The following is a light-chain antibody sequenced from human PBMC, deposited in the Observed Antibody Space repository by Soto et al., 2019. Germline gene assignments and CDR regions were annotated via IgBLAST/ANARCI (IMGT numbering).Light chain of an antibody. CDR1: QSLVYSDGNTY. J-gene: IGKJ1*01. V-gene: IGKV2-30*01. Sequence: DVVMTQSPLSLPVTLGQPASISCRSSQSLVYSDGNTYLTWFQQRPGQSPRRLIYKVSNRDSGVPDRFSGSGSGTDFTLKISRVEAEDVGFYYCMQGTRWPWTFGQGTKVEIK. CDR2: KVS. CDR3: MQGTRWPWT.